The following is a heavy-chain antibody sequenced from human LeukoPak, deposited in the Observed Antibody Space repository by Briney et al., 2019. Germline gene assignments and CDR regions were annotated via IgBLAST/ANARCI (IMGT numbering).Heavy chain of an antibody. V-gene: IGHV4-34*01. CDR2: INHSGST. CDR1: GGSISSYY. CDR3: ARFRLGSDYYHMDV. J-gene: IGHJ6*03. Sequence: SETLSLTCTVSGGSISSYYWSWIRQPPGKGLEWIGEINHSGSTNYNPSLKSRVTISVDTSKNQFSLKLSSVTAADTAVYYCARFRLGSDYYHMDVWGKGTTVTVSS. D-gene: IGHD7-27*01.